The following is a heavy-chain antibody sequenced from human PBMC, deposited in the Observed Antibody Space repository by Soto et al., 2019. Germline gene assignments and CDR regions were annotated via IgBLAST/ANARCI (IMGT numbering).Heavy chain of an antibody. CDR3: TRTPAIVVVSAAPLYYYGMDV. Sequence: PGGSLRLSCAPSGFAFSNYAMNWVRQAPGKGLEWVSAISGSGGNTFYTDSVKGRFTISRDDSKSIAYLQMNSLKTEDTAVYYCTRTPAIVVVSAAPLYYYGMDVWGQGTTVTVS. CDR1: GFAFSNYA. D-gene: IGHD3-22*01. CDR2: ISGSGGNT. J-gene: IGHJ6*02. V-gene: IGHV3-23*01.